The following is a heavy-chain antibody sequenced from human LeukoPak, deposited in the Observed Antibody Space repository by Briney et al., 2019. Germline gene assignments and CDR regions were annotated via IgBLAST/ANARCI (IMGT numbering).Heavy chain of an antibody. CDR3: ARGLRQGSAWSWGPKEKSYQYMDV. J-gene: IGHJ6*04. CDR1: GGSISSYY. CDR2: IYTSGST. V-gene: IGHV4-4*07. D-gene: IGHD6-19*01. Sequence: SETLSLTCTVSGGSISSYYWSWIRQPAGKGLEWIGRIYTSGSTNYNPSLKSRVTMSADTSRNQLSLSLTSVTAADSAVYFCARGLRQGSAWSWGPKEKSYQYMDVWGTGTTVIVSS.